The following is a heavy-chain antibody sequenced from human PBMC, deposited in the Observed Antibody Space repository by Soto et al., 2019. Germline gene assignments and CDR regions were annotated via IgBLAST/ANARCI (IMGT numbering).Heavy chain of an antibody. CDR1: GFTFSSYG. Sequence: GGSLRLSCAASGFTFSSYGMHWVRQAPGKGLEWVAVIGYDGSNKYYADSVKGRFTISRDNSKNTLYLQMNSLRAEDTAVYYCARDAGPNSSSWLYYFDYWGQGTLVTVSS. CDR3: ARDAGPNSSSWLYYFDY. D-gene: IGHD6-13*01. V-gene: IGHV3-33*01. CDR2: IGYDGSNK. J-gene: IGHJ4*02.